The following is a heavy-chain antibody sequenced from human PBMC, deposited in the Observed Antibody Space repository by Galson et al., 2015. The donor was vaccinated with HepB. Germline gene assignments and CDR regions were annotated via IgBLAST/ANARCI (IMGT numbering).Heavy chain of an antibody. J-gene: IGHJ4*02. V-gene: IGHV3-23*01. D-gene: IGHD2-15*01. CDR1: GFTFSSYA. CDR3: AKDTLGYCRGGSCRVDY. CDR2: ISGSGNNT. Sequence: SLRLPCAASGFTFSSYAMSWVRQAPGKGLDWVSSISGSGNNTYYADSVKGRFTISRDNSKNTLYLQMNSLRAEDTAVYYCAKDTLGYCRGGSCRVDYWGQGTPVTVSS.